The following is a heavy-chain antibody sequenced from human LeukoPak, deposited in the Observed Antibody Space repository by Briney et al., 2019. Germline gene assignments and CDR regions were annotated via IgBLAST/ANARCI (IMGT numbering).Heavy chain of an antibody. Sequence: SETLSLTCTVSGGSISSYYWSWLRQPPGKGLEWIGYIYYSGSTNYNPSLKSRVTISVDTSKNQFSLKLSSVTAADTAVYHCARGSRANFDYWGQGTLVTVSS. CDR3: ARGSRANFDY. V-gene: IGHV4-59*01. J-gene: IGHJ4*02. CDR2: IYYSGST. D-gene: IGHD3-10*01. CDR1: GGSISSYY.